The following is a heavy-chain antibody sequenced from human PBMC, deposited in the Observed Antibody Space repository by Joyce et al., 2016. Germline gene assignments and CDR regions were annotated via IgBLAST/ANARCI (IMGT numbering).Heavy chain of an antibody. CDR1: GYSFTSFG. D-gene: IGHD2-8*01. CDR3: ARGGDILLMVYAIDY. CDR2: ISTYNGNT. Sequence: QVQLVQSGAEVKKPGASVKVSCKASGYSFTSFGINWVRQAPGQGLEWMGGISTYNGNTNSAQTFQGRVTMSTDTSTSTAYMELTSLRSDDTAVYYCARGGDILLMVYAIDYWGQGTLVTVSS. J-gene: IGHJ4*02. V-gene: IGHV1-18*01.